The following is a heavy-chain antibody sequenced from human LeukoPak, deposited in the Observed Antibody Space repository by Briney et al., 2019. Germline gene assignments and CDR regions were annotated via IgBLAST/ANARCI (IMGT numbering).Heavy chain of an antibody. CDR3: ARGELQGHYYYYYYMDV. J-gene: IGHJ6*03. V-gene: IGHV4-34*01. D-gene: IGHD1-26*01. CDR1: GGSFSGYY. Sequence: SETLSLTCAVYGGSFSGYYWSWIRQPPGKGLEWIGEVNHSGSTNYNPSLKSRATTSVDTSKNQFSLKLSSVTAADTAVYYCARGELQGHYYYYYYMDVWGKGTTVTVSS. CDR2: VNHSGST.